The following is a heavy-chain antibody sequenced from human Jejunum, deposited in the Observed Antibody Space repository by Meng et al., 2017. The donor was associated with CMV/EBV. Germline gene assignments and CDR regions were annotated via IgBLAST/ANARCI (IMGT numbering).Heavy chain of an antibody. V-gene: IGHV1-2*04. J-gene: IGHJ4*02. CDR3: ARGEGYCTNGVCSPGY. CDR2: ININSGGT. Sequence: QVDRGQSGAEVKKPGGSVKVSCKASGYTFPGYYLHWVRQARGQGIEWMGWININSGGTNYAQKFQGWITMTRDTSISTAYMELSRLRSDDTAVYYCARGEGYCTNGVCSPGYWGQGSLVTVSS. CDR1: GYTFPGYY. D-gene: IGHD2-8*01.